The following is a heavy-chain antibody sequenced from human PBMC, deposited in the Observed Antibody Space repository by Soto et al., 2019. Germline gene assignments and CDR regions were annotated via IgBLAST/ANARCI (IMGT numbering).Heavy chain of an antibody. V-gene: IGHV4-4*09. D-gene: IGHD4-17*01. CDR2: IVNSGIS. Sequence: QVQLQESGPGLVKPSETLSLTCAVSGGSLTGQHWSWIRQPPGKGLEWFGRIVNSGISRYNPSLPSRLSSSIAASMNHFALRLGLVTAAASAVYYCASYIDGNGGRGSWGQGHLVTVSS. CDR3: ASYIDGNGGRGS. J-gene: IGHJ5*02. CDR1: GGSLTGQH.